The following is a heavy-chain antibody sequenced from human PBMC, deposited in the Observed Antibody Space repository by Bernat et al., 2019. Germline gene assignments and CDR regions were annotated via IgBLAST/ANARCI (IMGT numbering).Heavy chain of an antibody. V-gene: IGHV3-33*01. CDR3: ARDNTKYSSSSLGRGFDY. CDR1: GFTFSSYG. D-gene: IGHD6-6*01. J-gene: IGHJ4*02. CDR2: IWYDGSNK. Sequence: QVQLVESGGGVVQPGRSLRLSCAASGFTFSSYGMHWVRQAPGMGLEWVAVIWYDGSNKYYADSVKGRFTISRDNSKNTLYLQMNSLRAEDTAVYYCARDNTKYSSSSLGRGFDYWGQGTLVTVSS.